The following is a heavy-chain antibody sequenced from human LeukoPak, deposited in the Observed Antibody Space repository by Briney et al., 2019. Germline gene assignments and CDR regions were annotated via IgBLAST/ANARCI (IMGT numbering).Heavy chain of an antibody. V-gene: IGHV4-61*02. CDR2: TYTSGST. CDR3: ARDGYSYGVPFDY. Sequence: SETLSLTCTVSGGSISSGSYYWSWIRQPAGKGLEWIGRTYTSGSTNYNPSLKSRVTISVDTSKNQFSLKLSSVTAADTAVYYCARDGYSYGVPFDYWGQGTLVTVSS. J-gene: IGHJ4*02. D-gene: IGHD5-18*01. CDR1: GGSISSGSYY.